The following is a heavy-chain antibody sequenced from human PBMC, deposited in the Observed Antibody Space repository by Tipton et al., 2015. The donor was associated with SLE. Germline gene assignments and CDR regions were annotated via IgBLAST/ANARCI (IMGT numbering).Heavy chain of an antibody. CDR2: ISSGSSYI. J-gene: IGHJ4*02. V-gene: IGHV3-21*01. CDR1: GFMFSNYD. D-gene: IGHD3-10*01. CDR3: ARDVVAGSYYKSAY. Sequence: SLRLSCAASGFMFSNYDMHWVRQAPGKGLEWVSFISSGSSYIHYADSVKGRFTISRDNARNSLWLQMNSLRAEDTAVYYCARDVVAGSYYKSAYWGQGTLVIVSS.